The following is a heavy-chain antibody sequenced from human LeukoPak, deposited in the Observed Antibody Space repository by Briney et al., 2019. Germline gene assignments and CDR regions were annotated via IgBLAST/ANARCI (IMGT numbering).Heavy chain of an antibody. Sequence: GASVTVSFKASVYTFTSYDINWVRQATVQGLEWVGWMNPNSGNTGYAQKFQGRVTITRNTSISTAYMELSSLRSEDTDVYYCARGPYYYDSSGYYYAEYFQHWGQGTLVTVSS. J-gene: IGHJ1*01. CDR1: VYTFTSYD. CDR2: MNPNSGNT. V-gene: IGHV1-8*03. CDR3: ARGPYYYDSSGYYYAEYFQH. D-gene: IGHD3-22*01.